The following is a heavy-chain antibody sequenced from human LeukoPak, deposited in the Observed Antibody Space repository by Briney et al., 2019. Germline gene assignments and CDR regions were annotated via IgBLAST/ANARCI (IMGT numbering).Heavy chain of an antibody. CDR2: IYHSGST. J-gene: IGHJ4*02. Sequence: SETLSLTCTVSGYSISSGYYWGWIRQPPGKGLEWVGSIYHSGSTYYNPSLKSRVTISVDTSKNQFSLKLSSVTAADTAVYYCARGSGIAAAGKGEEDYFDYWGQGTLVTVSS. D-gene: IGHD6-13*01. V-gene: IGHV4-38-2*02. CDR3: ARGSGIAAAGKGEEDYFDY. CDR1: GYSISSGYY.